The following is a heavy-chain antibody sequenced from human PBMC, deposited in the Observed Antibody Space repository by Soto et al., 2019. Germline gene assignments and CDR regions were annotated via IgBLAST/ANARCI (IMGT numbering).Heavy chain of an antibody. V-gene: IGHV6-1*01. D-gene: IGHD6-6*01. CDR3: AKGPSIAARPSYWYFDL. Sequence: PSQTLSLTCAISGDSVSSNSAAWNWIRQSPSRGLEWLGRTYYRSKWYNDYAVSVKSRITINPDTSKNQFSLQLNSVTPEDTAVYYCAKGPSIAARPSYWYFDLWGRGTLVTVSS. CDR1: GDSVSSNSAA. CDR2: TYYRSKWYN. J-gene: IGHJ2*01.